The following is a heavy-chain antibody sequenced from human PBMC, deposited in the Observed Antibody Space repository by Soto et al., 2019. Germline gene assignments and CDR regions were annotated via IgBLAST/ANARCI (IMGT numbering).Heavy chain of an antibody. CDR1: GGTFSSYA. J-gene: IGHJ3*02. CDR3: AKRKEGQGWTRFDSFDN. CDR2: IIPIFGTA. Sequence: SVKVSCKASGGTFSSYAISWVRQAPGQGLEWMGGIIPIFGTANYAQKFQGRVTITADESTSTAYMELSSLRSEDTAVYYCAKRKEGQGWTRFDSFDNLGQRKMV. D-gene: IGHD2-15*01. V-gene: IGHV1-69*13.